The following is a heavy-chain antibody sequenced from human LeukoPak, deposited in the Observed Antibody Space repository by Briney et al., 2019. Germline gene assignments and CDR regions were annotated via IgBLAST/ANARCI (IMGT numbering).Heavy chain of an antibody. V-gene: IGHV4-39*07. Sequence: SETLSLTCTVSGVSISSSSYYWGWIRQPPGKGQEWIGTIYYSGSTYYNPSLKSRVTISIDTSKKQFSLKLNSVTAADTAVYYCARGRLLLPGYFDNWGQGTLVTVSS. CDR3: ARGRLLLPGYFDN. CDR1: GVSISSSSYY. J-gene: IGHJ4*02. CDR2: IYYSGST. D-gene: IGHD2-15*01.